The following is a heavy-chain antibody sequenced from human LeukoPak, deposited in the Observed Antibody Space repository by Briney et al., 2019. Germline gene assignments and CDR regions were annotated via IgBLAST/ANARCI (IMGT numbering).Heavy chain of an antibody. CDR2: IFPGDSDT. J-gene: IGHJ4*02. CDR1: GYHFTRNW. CDR3: AICPHSGRYSWYFDN. D-gene: IGHD6-19*01. V-gene: IGHV5-51*01. Sequence: GESLKISCKASGYHFTRNWIAWLRHVPGQGLEWMGFIFPGDSDTRYNPSFQGHVTISADKSETAALLQWDSMSASDTAIYYCAICPHSGRYSWYFDNWGQGTQVIVST.